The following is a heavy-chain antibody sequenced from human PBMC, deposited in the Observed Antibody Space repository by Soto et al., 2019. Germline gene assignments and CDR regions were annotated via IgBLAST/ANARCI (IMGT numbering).Heavy chain of an antibody. CDR3: AGECSGARCNDGNWGG. J-gene: IGHJ6*02. V-gene: IGHV3-48*03. CDR1: GITFSNYE. Sequence: GGSLRLSCAASGITFSNYEMNWVRQAPGKGLEWVSYISSSGGTVYYADSVKGRFSISRDNAKNSLYLQMNSLRDEDTAVYYCAGECSGARCNDGNWGGRGHGTTVTVSS. D-gene: IGHD2-15*01. CDR2: ISSSGGTV.